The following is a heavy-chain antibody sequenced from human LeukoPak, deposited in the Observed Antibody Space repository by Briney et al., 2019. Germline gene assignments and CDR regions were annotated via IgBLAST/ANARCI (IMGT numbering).Heavy chain of an antibody. V-gene: IGHV1-3*01. D-gene: IGHD3-10*01. CDR3: ARVSSMVRGVFDY. CDR2: INAGNGNT. J-gene: IGHJ4*02. CDR1: GYTFTSYT. Sequence: ASVKVSCTASGYTFTSYTMHWVRQAPGQRLEWMGWINAGNGNTKYSQRFQGRVTITRDTSASTAYMELSSLRSEDTVVYYCARVSSMVRGVFDYWGQGTLVTVSS.